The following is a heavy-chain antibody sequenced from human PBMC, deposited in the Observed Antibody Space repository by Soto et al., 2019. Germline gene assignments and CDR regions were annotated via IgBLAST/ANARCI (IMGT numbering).Heavy chain of an antibody. CDR3: ARLGALAGTVYYYYGMDV. CDR1: GYSFTSYG. V-gene: IGHV5-10-1*01. J-gene: IGHJ6*02. Sequence: XESLRVSWKGSGYSFTSYGSSLVLQMPGKGLEWMGRIDPSDSYTNYSPSFQGHVTISADKSISTAYLQWSSLKASDTAMYYCARLGALAGTVYYYYGMDVCAQRTTVTVSS. D-gene: IGHD6-19*01. CDR2: IDPSDSYT.